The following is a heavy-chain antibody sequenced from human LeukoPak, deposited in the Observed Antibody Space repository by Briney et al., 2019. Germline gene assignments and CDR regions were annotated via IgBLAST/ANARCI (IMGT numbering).Heavy chain of an antibody. Sequence: HPGGSLRLSCAASGFTFSSYWMHWVRQAPGKGLVWVSRINNDGSSTSYADSVKGRFTISRDNAKNRLYVQMNSLRAEDTAVYYCATGSGLWSPDYWGQGTLVTVSS. J-gene: IGHJ4*02. V-gene: IGHV3-74*01. CDR1: GFTFSSYW. D-gene: IGHD5-18*01. CDR3: ATGSGLWSPDY. CDR2: INNDGSST.